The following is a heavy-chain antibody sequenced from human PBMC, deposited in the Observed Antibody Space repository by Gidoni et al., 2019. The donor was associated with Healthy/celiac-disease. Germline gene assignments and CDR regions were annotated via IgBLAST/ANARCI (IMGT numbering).Heavy chain of an antibody. J-gene: IGHJ3*02. CDR2: IYYSGST. CDR3: ARDRFGGSSSPDDAFDI. V-gene: IGHV4-31*03. D-gene: IGHD6-6*01. CDR1: GGSISRGGYS. Sequence: QVQLQESGPGLVKPSQTLSLTCTVSGGSISRGGYSWSWIRQHPGKGLEWIGYIYYSGSTYYNPSLKSRVTISVDTSKNQFSLKLSSVTAADTAVYYCARDRFGGSSSPDDAFDIWGQGTMVTVSS.